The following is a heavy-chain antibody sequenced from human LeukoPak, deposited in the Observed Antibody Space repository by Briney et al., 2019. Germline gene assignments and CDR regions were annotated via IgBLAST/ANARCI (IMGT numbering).Heavy chain of an antibody. CDR1: GFTFSSFA. V-gene: IGHV3-23*01. Sequence: PGASLRLSCAASGFTFSSFAMSWVRQAAGKGLGWVSGFSDNSGTTYYAVSVKGRFTISRDNSKNTVYLQMNSLRAEDTAIYYCAKVYSTGWSYFDYWGQGILVTVSS. CDR3: AKVYSTGWSYFDY. CDR2: FSDNSGTT. D-gene: IGHD6-19*01. J-gene: IGHJ4*02.